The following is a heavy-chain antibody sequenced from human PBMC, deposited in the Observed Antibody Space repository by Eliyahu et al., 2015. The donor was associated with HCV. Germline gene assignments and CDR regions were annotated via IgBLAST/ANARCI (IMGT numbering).Heavy chain of an antibody. D-gene: IGHD3-10*01. CDR3: TTGAPGGFDYYLDV. CDR2: IKSKTDGGTT. J-gene: IGHJ6*03. Sequence: EXQLVXSGGGXVKPGGSLRLSXAASGFTFXQAWMSWXRQAPGKGLEWXGRIKSKTDGGTTDYAAPVKGRFTISRDDSKSTLYLQMNSLKTEDTAVYYCTTGAPGGFDYYLDVWGQGTTVTVSS. V-gene: IGHV3-15*01. CDR1: GFTFXQAW.